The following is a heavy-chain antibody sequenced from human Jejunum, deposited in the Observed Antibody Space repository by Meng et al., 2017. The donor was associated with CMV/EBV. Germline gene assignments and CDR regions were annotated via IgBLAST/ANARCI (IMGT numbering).Heavy chain of an antibody. Sequence: WVRQAPGHGLEWMGWMNPNNGKTGYAQQFQGRFTMTWNTSISTAYMELSSLRSEDTAIYYCASHQQFCSGGSCYSLGYYYGMDVWGQGTTVTVSS. CDR3: ASHQQFCSGGSCYSLGYYYGMDV. V-gene: IGHV1-8*01. D-gene: IGHD2-15*01. CDR2: MNPNNGKT. J-gene: IGHJ6*02.